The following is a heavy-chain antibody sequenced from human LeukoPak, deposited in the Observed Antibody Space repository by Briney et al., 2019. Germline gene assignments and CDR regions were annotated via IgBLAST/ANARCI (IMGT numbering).Heavy chain of an antibody. V-gene: IGHV3-23*01. CDR3: AKNLISTYYYASTAYYYADY. CDR1: GFTFSNYA. J-gene: IGHJ4*02. CDR2: ISTSGGST. D-gene: IGHD3-22*01. Sequence: GGSLRLSCAASGFTFSNYAMSWVRQAPGKGLEWVSGISTSGGSTYYADSVKGRFTISRDNFKNTLYLQMNGLRAEDTAVYYCAKNLISTYYYASTAYYYADYWDQGTLVTVSS.